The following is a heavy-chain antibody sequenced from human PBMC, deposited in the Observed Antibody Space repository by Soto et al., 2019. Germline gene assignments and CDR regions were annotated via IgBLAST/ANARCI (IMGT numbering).Heavy chain of an antibody. CDR3: AKAPSAKAVAGPFDY. CDR2: ISYDGSNK. V-gene: IGHV3-30*18. J-gene: IGHJ4*02. D-gene: IGHD6-19*01. Sequence: VPLVESGGGVVQPGRSLRLSCAASGFTFSSYGMHWVRQAPGKGLEWVAVISYDGSNKYYADSVKGRFTISRDNSKNTLYLQMNSLRAEDTAVYYCAKAPSAKAVAGPFDYWGQGTLVTVSS. CDR1: GFTFSSYG.